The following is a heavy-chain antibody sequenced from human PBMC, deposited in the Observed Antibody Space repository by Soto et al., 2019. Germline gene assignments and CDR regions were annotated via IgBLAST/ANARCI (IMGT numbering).Heavy chain of an antibody. CDR1: GFTVSTNS. D-gene: IGHD6-6*01. V-gene: IGHV3-66*01. J-gene: IGHJ3*02. CDR2: INIGGPT. CDR3: ARDLARSGAFDI. Sequence: GGSLRLSCAASGFTVSTNSMTWIRQAPGRGLEWVSVINIGGPTHYADSVKGRFTNSRDNSKNTVFLQMNSLRAEDTAVYFCARDLARSGAFDIWGQGTMVTVSS.